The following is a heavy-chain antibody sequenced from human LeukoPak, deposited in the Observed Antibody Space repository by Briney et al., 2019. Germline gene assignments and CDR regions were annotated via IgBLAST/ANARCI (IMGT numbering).Heavy chain of an antibody. V-gene: IGHV1-2*02. CDR3: ARDYLLYDTSGYYYLLRY. J-gene: IGHJ4*02. D-gene: IGHD3-22*01. CDR1: GYSFTGYY. CDR2: INPNSGGT. Sequence: ASVEVSCKASGYSFTGYYIHWVRQAPGQGLEWMGWINPNSGGTGYAQKFQGRVTMTRDTFISTAYMELSRLRSDDTAVYYCARDYLLYDTSGYYYLLRYWGQGTLVTVSS.